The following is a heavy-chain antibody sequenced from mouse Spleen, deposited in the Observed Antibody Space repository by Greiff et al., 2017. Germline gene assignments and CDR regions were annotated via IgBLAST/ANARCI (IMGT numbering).Heavy chain of an antibody. V-gene: IGHV1-52*01. D-gene: IGHD1-1*01. Sequence: QVQLQQPGAELVRPGSSVKLSCKASGYTFTSYWMHWVKQRPIQGLEWIGNIDPSDSETHYNQKFKDKATLTVDKSSSTAYMQLSSLTSEDSAVYYCARWNYGSSYVGYWGQGTTLTVSS. CDR2: IDPSDSET. J-gene: IGHJ2*01. CDR3: ARWNYGSSYVGY. CDR1: GYTFTSYW.